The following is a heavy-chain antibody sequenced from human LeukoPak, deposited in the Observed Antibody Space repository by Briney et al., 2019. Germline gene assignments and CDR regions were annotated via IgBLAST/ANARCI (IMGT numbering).Heavy chain of an antibody. CDR3: ARGRYCSADICSGGDAFDI. J-gene: IGHJ3*02. D-gene: IGHD2-15*01. CDR1: GGSINNYY. CDR2: IYTRGST. Sequence: SETLSLTCTVSGGSINNYYWSWIRQPAGKGLEWIGRIYTRGSTNYNPSLKSRVTMSVDMSKNQFSLKLSSVTAADTAVYYCARGRYCSADICSGGDAFDIWGQGTMVSVSS. V-gene: IGHV4-4*07.